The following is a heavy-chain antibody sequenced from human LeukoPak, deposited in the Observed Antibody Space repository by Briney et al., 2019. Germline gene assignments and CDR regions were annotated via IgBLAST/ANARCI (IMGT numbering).Heavy chain of an antibody. CDR3: ARDFIVGDGDYGRSY. D-gene: IGHD4-17*01. CDR2: ISSSSSYI. CDR1: GFTFSSYS. Sequence: PGGSLRLSCAASGFTFSSYSMNWVRQAPGKGLEWVSSISSSSSYIYYADSVKGRFTISRDNAKNSLYLQMNSLRAEDTAVYYCARDFIVGDGDYGRSYWGQGTLVTVSS. V-gene: IGHV3-21*01. J-gene: IGHJ4*02.